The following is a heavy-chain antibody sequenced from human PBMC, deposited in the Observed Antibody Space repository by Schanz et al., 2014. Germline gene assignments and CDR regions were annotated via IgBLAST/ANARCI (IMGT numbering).Heavy chain of an antibody. CDR2: ISYDGSNQ. J-gene: IGHJ4*02. CDR1: GLNFSDHH. CDR3: AKEESPPSLVDY. V-gene: IGHV3-30*18. Sequence: QVQLVESGGGLVKPGGSLRLSCAASGLNFSDHHMTWIRQAPGKGLEWVAVISYDGSNQYYTDSEKGRFTVSRDNSKNTVYLQMNSLRAEATAVYYCAKEESPPSLVDYWGQGTLVTVSS.